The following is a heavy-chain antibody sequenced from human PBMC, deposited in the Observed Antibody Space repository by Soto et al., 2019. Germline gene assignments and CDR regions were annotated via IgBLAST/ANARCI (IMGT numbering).Heavy chain of an antibody. D-gene: IGHD3-3*01. CDR1: GGTFSSYA. J-gene: IGHJ5*02. CDR2: IIPIVGTA. V-gene: IGHV1-69*12. Sequence: QVQLVQSGAEVKKPGSSVKVSCKASGGTFSSYAISWVRQAPGQGLEWMGGIIPIVGTANYAQKFQGRVTINADESTSTAYMELSSLRYEDTAVYYCAREGGAAIFGVGGWFDPWGQGTLVTVSS. CDR3: AREGGAAIFGVGGWFDP.